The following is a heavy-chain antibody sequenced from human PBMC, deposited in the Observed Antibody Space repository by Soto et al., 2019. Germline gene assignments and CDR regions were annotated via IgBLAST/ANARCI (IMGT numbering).Heavy chain of an antibody. CDR1: GGSFSGYY. J-gene: IGHJ5*02. D-gene: IGHD3-3*01. V-gene: IGHV4-34*01. CDR2: INHSGST. Sequence: SETLSLTCAVYGGSFSGYYWSWIRQPPGKGLEWIGEINHSGSTNYNPSLKSRVTISVDTSKNQFSLKLSSVTAADTAVYYCARGSRFLEWLLFVRWFDPWGQGTLVT. CDR3: ARGSRFLEWLLFVRWFDP.